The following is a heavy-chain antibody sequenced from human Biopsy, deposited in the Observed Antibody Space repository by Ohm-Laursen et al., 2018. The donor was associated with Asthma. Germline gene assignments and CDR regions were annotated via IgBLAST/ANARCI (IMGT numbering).Heavy chain of an antibody. V-gene: IGHV1-69*13. CDR2: INSVFGAT. Sequence: GASVKVSCKSLGGTFNTYVIGWVRQAPGQGLEWMGGINSVFGATTYPQKFQDRVTINADDSTSTVYMELSSLRSEDMAVYYCARKAGSCISRTCYSLDFWGQGTLVTVSS. J-gene: IGHJ4*02. CDR1: GGTFNTYV. D-gene: IGHD2-2*01. CDR3: ARKAGSCISRTCYSLDF.